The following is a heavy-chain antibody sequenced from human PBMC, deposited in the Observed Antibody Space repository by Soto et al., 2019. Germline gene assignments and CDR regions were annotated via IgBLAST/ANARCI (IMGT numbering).Heavy chain of an antibody. Sequence: SETLSLTCTVSGGAFSSTNYYWGWIRQPPGKGLEWIGSISYSGKIYYNPSLKSRVTISVDTSKNQFSLRLSSVTAEDTAVYYCARDITEDIVVVPAAVSYGMDVWGQGTTVTVSS. J-gene: IGHJ6*02. CDR2: ISYSGKI. D-gene: IGHD2-2*01. CDR3: ARDITEDIVVVPAAVSYGMDV. V-gene: IGHV4-39*02. CDR1: GGAFSSTNYY.